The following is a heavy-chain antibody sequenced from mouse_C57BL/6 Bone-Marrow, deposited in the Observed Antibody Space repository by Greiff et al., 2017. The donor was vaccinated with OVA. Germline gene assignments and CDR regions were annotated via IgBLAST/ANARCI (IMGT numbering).Heavy chain of an antibody. CDR3: TSMITPYWYFDV. V-gene: IGHV14-4*01. Sequence: EVQLQQSGAELVRPGASVKLSCTASGFNIKDDYMHWVKQRPEQGLEWIGWFDPENGDTEYASKFQGKATITADTSSNTAYLQLSSLTSEDTAVYYCTSMITPYWYFDVWGTGTTVTVSS. CDR1: GFNIKDDY. J-gene: IGHJ1*03. CDR2: FDPENGDT. D-gene: IGHD2-4*01.